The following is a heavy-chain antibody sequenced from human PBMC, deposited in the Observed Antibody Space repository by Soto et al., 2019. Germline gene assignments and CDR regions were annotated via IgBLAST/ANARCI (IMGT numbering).Heavy chain of an antibody. V-gene: IGHV1-2*02. Sequence: ASVKVSCKASGYTFTGYYMHWVRQAPGQGLEWMGWINPNSGGTNYAQKFQGRVTMTRDTSISTAYMELSRLRSDDTAVYYCARDYYDSSGYDHLGAFDISGQGTMVTVSS. CDR1: GYTFTGYY. CDR2: INPNSGGT. D-gene: IGHD3-22*01. J-gene: IGHJ3*02. CDR3: ARDYYDSSGYDHLGAFDI.